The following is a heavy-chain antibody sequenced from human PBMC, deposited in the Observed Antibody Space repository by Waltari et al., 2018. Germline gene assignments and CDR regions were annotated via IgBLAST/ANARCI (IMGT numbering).Heavy chain of an antibody. V-gene: IGHV3-23*01. D-gene: IGHD3-9*01. Sequence: EVQLLESGGGLVQPGGSLRLSCAASGFTFSSYAMSWVRQAPGNGLEWVSAISGRGGSTYYADSVKGRFTISRDNSKNTLYLQMNSLRAEDTAVYYCAKEGLRYFDWCLDYWGQGTLVTVSS. CDR2: ISGRGGST. CDR3: AKEGLRYFDWCLDY. CDR1: GFTFSSYA. J-gene: IGHJ4*02.